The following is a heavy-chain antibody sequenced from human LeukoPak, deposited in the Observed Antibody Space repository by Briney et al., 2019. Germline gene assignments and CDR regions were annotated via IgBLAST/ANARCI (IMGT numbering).Heavy chain of an antibody. J-gene: IGHJ3*02. CDR1: GFTFSSYW. V-gene: IGHV3-7*01. D-gene: IGHD5-12*01. CDR2: IKQDGSEK. CDR3: ARAHPVDIVATTPNDAFDI. Sequence: PGGSLRLSCAASGFTFSSYWMSWVRQAPGKGLEWVANIKQDGSEKYYVDSVKGRFTISRDNAKNSLYLQMNSLRAEDTAVYYCARAHPVDIVATTPNDAFDIWGQGTMVTVSS.